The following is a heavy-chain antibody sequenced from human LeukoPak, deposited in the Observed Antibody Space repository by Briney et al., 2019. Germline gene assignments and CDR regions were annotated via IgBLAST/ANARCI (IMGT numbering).Heavy chain of an antibody. CDR3: ARGFYGDYYMDV. J-gene: IGHJ6*03. CDR2: IYYSGST. Sequence: PSETLSLTCTVSGGSISSYYWSWIRQPPGKGLEWIGYIYYSGSTNYNPSLKSRVTISVDTSKNQFSLKLSSVTAADTAVYYCARGFYGDYYMDVWGEGTTVTISS. V-gene: IGHV4-59*01. D-gene: IGHD4-17*01. CDR1: GGSISSYY.